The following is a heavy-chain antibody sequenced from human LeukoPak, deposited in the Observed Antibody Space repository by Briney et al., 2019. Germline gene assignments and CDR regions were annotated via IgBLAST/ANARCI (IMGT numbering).Heavy chain of an antibody. D-gene: IGHD6-19*01. J-gene: IGHJ6*04. Sequence: ASVKVSCKASGYTFTGYYMHWVRQAPGQGLEWMGWINPNSGGTNYAQKFQGRVTMTRDTSISTAYMELSRLRSEDTAVYYCARGNEVLAGTVNYGMDVWGKGTTVTVSS. CDR3: ARGNEVLAGTVNYGMDV. CDR2: INPNSGGT. V-gene: IGHV1-2*02. CDR1: GYTFTGYY.